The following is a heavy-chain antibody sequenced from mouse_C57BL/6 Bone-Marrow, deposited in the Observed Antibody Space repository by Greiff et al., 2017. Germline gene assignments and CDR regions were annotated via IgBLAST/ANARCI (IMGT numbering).Heavy chain of an antibody. V-gene: IGHV2-5*01. Sequence: QVQLKESGPGLVQPSQSLSITCTVSGFSLTSYGVHWVRQSPGKGLEWLGVIWRGGSTDYNAAFMSRLSITKDNSKSQVFFKMNSLQADDTAIYYCAKVVYDYDGGYAMDYWGQGTSVTVSS. D-gene: IGHD2-4*01. J-gene: IGHJ4*01. CDR2: IWRGGST. CDR3: AKVVYDYDGGYAMDY. CDR1: GFSLTSYG.